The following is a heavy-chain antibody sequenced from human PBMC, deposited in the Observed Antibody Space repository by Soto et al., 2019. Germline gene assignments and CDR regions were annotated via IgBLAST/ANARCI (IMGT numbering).Heavy chain of an antibody. D-gene: IGHD1-26*01. J-gene: IGHJ4*02. CDR3: EHTLLRVDGFDY. V-gene: IGHV2-5*02. CDR2: IYWDDDK. Sequence: QITLKESGPTLVKPTQTLTLTCTFSGFSLSTSGVGVGWIRQPPGKALEWLALIYWDDDKRYSPSLKSRLTITKDTAKTQVVLTMTNMDPVDTATYYCEHTLLRVDGFDYWGQGTLVTVSS. CDR1: GFSLSTSGVG.